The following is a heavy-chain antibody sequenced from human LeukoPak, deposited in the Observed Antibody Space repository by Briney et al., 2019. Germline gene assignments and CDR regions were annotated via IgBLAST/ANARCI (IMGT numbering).Heavy chain of an antibody. CDR1: GGSFSGYY. Sequence: SETLSLTCAVYGGSFSGYYWSWIRQPPGKGLEWIGEINHSGSTNYNPSLKSRVTISVDTSKNQFSLKLSSVTAADTAVCYCARTRRITMVRGPKPRAFDIWGQGTMVTVSS. CDR2: INHSGST. V-gene: IGHV4-34*01. CDR3: ARTRRITMVRGPKPRAFDI. D-gene: IGHD3-10*01. J-gene: IGHJ3*02.